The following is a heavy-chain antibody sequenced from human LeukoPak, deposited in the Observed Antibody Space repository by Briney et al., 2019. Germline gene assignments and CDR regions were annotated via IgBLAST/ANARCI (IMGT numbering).Heavy chain of an antibody. V-gene: IGHV3-21*01. CDR2: ISSSSSSI. CDR3: ARTATDTGEFDY. J-gene: IGHJ4*02. Sequence: GGSLRHSCAASGFNVSSNFMSCVRQAPGKRLECVSSISSSSSSIYYADSVKGRFTISRDDAKNSLYLQMNSLRAEDTAVYYCARTATDTGEFDYWGQGTLVTVSS. D-gene: IGHD6-13*01. CDR1: GFNVSSNF.